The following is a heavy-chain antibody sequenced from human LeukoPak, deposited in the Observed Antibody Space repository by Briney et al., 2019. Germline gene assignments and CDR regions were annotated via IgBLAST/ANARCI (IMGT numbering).Heavy chain of an antibody. D-gene: IGHD6-19*01. V-gene: IGHV3-21*01. Sequence: GGSLRLSCATSGFTFSSYSMHWVRQAPGKGLAWVSSISTIGSNIYYADSVKGRFTISRDNAENSLYLQMNSLRAVDTAVYYCARGYSSGWYGAFDIWGQGTMVTVSS. J-gene: IGHJ3*02. CDR1: GFTFSSYS. CDR3: ARGYSSGWYGAFDI. CDR2: ISTIGSNI.